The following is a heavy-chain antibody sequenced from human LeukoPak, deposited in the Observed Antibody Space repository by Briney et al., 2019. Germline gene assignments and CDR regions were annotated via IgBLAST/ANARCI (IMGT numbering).Heavy chain of an antibody. Sequence: GGSLRLSCEGSGFAFNVFGMHWIRQAPGKGLEWVAFIKADGVFTNYAEAVKGRFTISRDNSDNTVFLQMESVRPDDTAVYYCAREVSGGITPMDNWGQGTLVTVSS. V-gene: IGHV3-30*02. D-gene: IGHD1-14*01. CDR1: GFAFNVFG. CDR3: AREVSGGITPMDN. J-gene: IGHJ4*02. CDR2: IKADGVFT.